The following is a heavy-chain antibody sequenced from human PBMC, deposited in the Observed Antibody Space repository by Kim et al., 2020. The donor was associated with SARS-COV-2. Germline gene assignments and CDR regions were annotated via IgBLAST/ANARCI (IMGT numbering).Heavy chain of an antibody. J-gene: IGHJ4*02. CDR1: GGSISSYY. V-gene: IGHV4-59*08. CDR2: IYYTGNT. CDR3: ASNDHSSSWYTLDY. D-gene: IGHD6-13*01. Sequence: SETLSLTCSVSGGSISSYYWSWIRQPPGNGLEWIGYIYYTGNTNYNPSLKSRVTISVDTSKNHFSLKLSSVTAADTAVYYCASNDHSSSWYTLDYWDQGTLVTVSS.